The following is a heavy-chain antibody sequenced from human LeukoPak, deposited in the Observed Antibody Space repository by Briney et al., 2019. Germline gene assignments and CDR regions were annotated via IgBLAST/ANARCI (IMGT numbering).Heavy chain of an antibody. D-gene: IGHD5-12*01. J-gene: IGHJ4*02. V-gene: IGHV4-4*07. CDR1: GGSISSYY. CDR3: ARVYSGYDLPGSLANYYFDY. CDR2: FYSGGSA. Sequence: SETLSLTCTVSGGSISSYYWSWIRQPAGKGLGWIGRFYSGGSADYNPSLKSRVTMSVDTSKNQFSLKLSSVTAADTAVYYCARVYSGYDLPGSLANYYFDYWGQGTLVTVSS.